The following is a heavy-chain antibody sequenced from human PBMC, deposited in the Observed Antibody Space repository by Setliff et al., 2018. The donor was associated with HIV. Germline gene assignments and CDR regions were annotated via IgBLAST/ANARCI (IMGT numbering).Heavy chain of an antibody. CDR3: ARGLSSQTYWETRPLGLDY. V-gene: IGHV4-4*08. J-gene: IGHJ4*01. CDR1: SGSMTGHY. CDR2: LHSLGSSRVSDTP. Sequence: PSETLSLTCSVSSGSMTGHYWTWVRQPPGKGLEWIGYLHSLGSSRVSDTPNYSPSLKSRITISLDTSKRQFSLTMTSVTAADTAVYYCARGLSSQTYWETRPLGLDYWGQGSRVTVSS. D-gene: IGHD2-2*01.